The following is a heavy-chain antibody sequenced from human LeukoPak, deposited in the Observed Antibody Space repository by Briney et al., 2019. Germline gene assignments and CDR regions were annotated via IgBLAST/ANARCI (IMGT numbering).Heavy chain of an antibody. CDR1: GFTFSSYG. V-gene: IGHV3-30*02. Sequence: PGGSLRLSCAASGFTFSSYGMHWVRQAPGKGLEWVAFIRCDGSNKYYADSVKGRFTISRVNSKNTLYLQMNSLRAEDTAVYYCAKEQMLEPLLSLDYWGQGTLVTVST. D-gene: IGHD1-26*01. CDR3: AKEQMLEPLLSLDY. J-gene: IGHJ4*02. CDR2: IRCDGSNK.